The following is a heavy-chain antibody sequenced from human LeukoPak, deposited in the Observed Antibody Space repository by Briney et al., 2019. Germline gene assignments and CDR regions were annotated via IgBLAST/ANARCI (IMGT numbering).Heavy chain of an antibody. CDR2: INPSGGST. J-gene: IGHJ3*02. Sequence: ASVKVSCKASGYTFTSYYMHWVRQAPGQGLEWMGIINPSGGSTSYAQKFQGRVTMTRDTSTSTVYMELSSLRSEDTAVYYCARGASLVAAARGAFDIWGQGTMDTVSS. V-gene: IGHV1-46*01. CDR3: ARGASLVAAARGAFDI. CDR1: GYTFTSYY. D-gene: IGHD2-15*01.